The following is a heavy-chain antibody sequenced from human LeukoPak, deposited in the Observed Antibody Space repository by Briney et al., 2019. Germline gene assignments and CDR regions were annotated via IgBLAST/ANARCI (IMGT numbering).Heavy chain of an antibody. D-gene: IGHD1/OR15-1a*01. J-gene: IGHJ4*02. CDR1: GGSISSSSYY. CDR2: IYYSGST. Sequence: PSETLSLTCTVSGGSISSSSYYWGWIRQPPGKGLECIGSIYYSGSTYYNPSLKSRVTISVDTSKKQFSLKLSSVTAADTAVYYCATQTKEFDYWGQGTVVTVSS. V-gene: IGHV4-39*01. CDR3: ATQTKEFDY.